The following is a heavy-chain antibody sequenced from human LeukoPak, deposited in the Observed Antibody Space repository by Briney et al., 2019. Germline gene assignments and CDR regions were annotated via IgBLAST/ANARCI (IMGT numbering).Heavy chain of an antibody. Sequence: GASVKVSCKASGYTFTSYGISWVRQAPGQGLEWMGWISAYNGNTNYAQKLQGRVTMTTDTSTSTAYMELRSLRSDDTAVYYCARDPYFNRIAARPRDAFDIWGQGTMVTVSS. D-gene: IGHD6-6*01. CDR2: ISAYNGNT. CDR3: ARDPYFNRIAARPRDAFDI. V-gene: IGHV1-18*01. J-gene: IGHJ3*02. CDR1: GYTFTSYG.